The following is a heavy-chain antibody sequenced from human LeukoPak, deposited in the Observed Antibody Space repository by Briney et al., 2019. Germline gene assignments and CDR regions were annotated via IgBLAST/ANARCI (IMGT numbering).Heavy chain of an antibody. Sequence: PGGSLRLSCAASGFTFSDYYMSWIRQAPGKGLEWVSYISWSGGTIYYADSVKGRFTISRDNAKNSLYLQMNSLRAEDSTVYYCARAPQYTTTDYWGQGTLVTVSS. J-gene: IGHJ4*02. D-gene: IGHD2-2*02. CDR3: ARAPQYTTTDY. CDR2: ISWSGGTI. V-gene: IGHV3-11*04. CDR1: GFTFSDYY.